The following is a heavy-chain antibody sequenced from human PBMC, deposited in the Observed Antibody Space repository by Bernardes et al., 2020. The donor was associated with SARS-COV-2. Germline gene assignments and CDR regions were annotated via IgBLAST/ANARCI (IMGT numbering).Heavy chain of an antibody. Sequence: GGSLRLSCAASGFTVSSNYMSWVRQAPGKGLEWVSVIYSGGSTYYADSVKGRFTISRDNTKNTLYLQMKSLRAEDTAVYYCARVVGYCSGGSCYMDYWGQGTLVTVSS. J-gene: IGHJ4*02. V-gene: IGHV3-66*02. D-gene: IGHD2-15*01. CDR2: IYSGGST. CDR3: ARVVGYCSGGSCYMDY. CDR1: GFTVSSNY.